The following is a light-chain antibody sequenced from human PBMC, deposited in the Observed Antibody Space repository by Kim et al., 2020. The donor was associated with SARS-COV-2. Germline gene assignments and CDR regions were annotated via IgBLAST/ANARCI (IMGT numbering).Light chain of an antibody. CDR1: ISDVGGYNY. CDR2: DVH. CDR3: CSYAGNNAYV. Sequence: HSVTSYSTGTISDVGGYNYVSWYQQHPDKAPKLLIYDVHKRPSGVPDRFSGSKSGNTASLTISGLLAEDEADYYCCSYAGNNAYVFGTGTKVTVL. J-gene: IGLJ1*01. V-gene: IGLV2-11*02.